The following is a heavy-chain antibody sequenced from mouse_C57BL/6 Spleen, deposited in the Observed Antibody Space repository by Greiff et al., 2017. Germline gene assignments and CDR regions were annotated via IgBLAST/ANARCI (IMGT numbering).Heavy chain of an antibody. D-gene: IGHD2-1*01. V-gene: IGHV5-17*01. CDR3: ARRIYYGNYNAMDY. Sequence: EVKLVESGGGLVKPGGSLKLSCAASGFTFSDYGMHWVRQAPEKGLEWVAYISSGSSTIYYADTVKGRFTISRDNAKNTLFLQMTSLRSEDTAMYYCARRIYYGNYNAMDYWGQGTLVTVSS. J-gene: IGHJ4*01. CDR1: GFTFSDYG. CDR2: ISSGSSTI.